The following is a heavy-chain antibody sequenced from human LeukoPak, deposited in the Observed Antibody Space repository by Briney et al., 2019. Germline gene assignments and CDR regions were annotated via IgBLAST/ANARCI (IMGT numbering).Heavy chain of an antibody. CDR2: VSHTGDGT. J-gene: IGHJ4*02. CDR3: AKDTRYSGNY. V-gene: IGHV3-23*01. D-gene: IGHD1-26*01. Sequence: SGGSLRLSCAASGFTFSSYVMTWVRQAPGKGLECVSVVSHTGDGTYYADSVKGRFTISRDNSKNTLYLQMSSLRAEDTAIYYCAKDTRYSGNYWGQGTLVTVSS. CDR1: GFTFSSYV.